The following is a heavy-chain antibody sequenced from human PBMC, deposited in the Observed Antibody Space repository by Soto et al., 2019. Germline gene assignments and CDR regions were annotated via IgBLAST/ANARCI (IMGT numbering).Heavy chain of an antibody. J-gene: IGHJ4*02. D-gene: IGHD2-15*01. CDR3: AKDPSYCSGGSCYSDY. CDR1: GFTFSSYA. Sequence: GGSLRLSCAASGFTFSSYAMSWVRQAPGKGLEWVSAISGSGGSTYYADSVKGRFTISRDNSKNTLYLQMNSLRAEDTAVYYCAKDPSYCSGGSCYSDYWGQGALVTVSS. CDR2: ISGSGGST. V-gene: IGHV3-23*01.